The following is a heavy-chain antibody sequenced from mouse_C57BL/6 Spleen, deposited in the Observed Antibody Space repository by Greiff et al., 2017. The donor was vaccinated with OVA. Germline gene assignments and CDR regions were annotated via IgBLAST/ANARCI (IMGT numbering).Heavy chain of an antibody. D-gene: IGHD1-1*01. V-gene: IGHV1-26*01. CDR3: ARFSYGSSRYYAMDY. CDR2: INPNNGGT. J-gene: IGHJ4*01. Sequence: EVQLQQSGPELVKPGASVKISCKASGYTFTDYYMNWVKQSHGKSLEWIGDINPNNGGTSYNQKFKGKATLTVDKSSSTAYMELRSLTSEDSAVYYCARFSYGSSRYYAMDYWGQGTSVTVSS. CDR1: GYTFTDYY.